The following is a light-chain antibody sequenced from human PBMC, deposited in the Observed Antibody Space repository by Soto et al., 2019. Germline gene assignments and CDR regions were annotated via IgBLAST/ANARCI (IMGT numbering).Light chain of an antibody. V-gene: IGLV2-8*01. CDR1: SNDVGGYNY. CDR2: QVS. Sequence: QSALTQPPSASGSPGQSVTISCTGTSNDVGGYNYVSWYQQHPGKAPKLMIYQVSQRPSGVPDRFSGSKSGNTASLTVSGLQAEDEADYYCSSYAGSDSVLFGGGTKLTVL. CDR3: SSYAGSDSVL. J-gene: IGLJ2*01.